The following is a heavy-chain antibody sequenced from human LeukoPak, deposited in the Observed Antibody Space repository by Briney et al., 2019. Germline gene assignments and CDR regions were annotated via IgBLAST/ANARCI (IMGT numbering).Heavy chain of an antibody. CDR2: IYHSGST. CDR3: ASNTGTVFDY. Sequence: SETLSLTCTVSGGSISSSSYYWGWIRQPPGKGLEWIGSIYHSGSTYYNPSLKSRVTIAVETSKNQFSLKLSSVTAADTAVYYCASNTGTVFDYWGQGALVTVSS. V-gene: IGHV4-39*07. J-gene: IGHJ4*02. D-gene: IGHD7-27*01. CDR1: GGSISSSSYY.